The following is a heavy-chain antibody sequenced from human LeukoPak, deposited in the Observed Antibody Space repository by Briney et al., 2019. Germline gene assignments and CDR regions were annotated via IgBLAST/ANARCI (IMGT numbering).Heavy chain of an antibody. Sequence: GRSLRLSCAASGFTFSSYGMHWVRQAPGKGLEWVAVTSYDGSNKYYADSVKGRFTISRDNSKNTLYLQMNSLRAEDTAVYYCAKDRGSGWYTFGYWGQGTLVTVSS. J-gene: IGHJ4*02. D-gene: IGHD6-19*01. CDR1: GFTFSSYG. CDR2: TSYDGSNK. V-gene: IGHV3-30*18. CDR3: AKDRGSGWYTFGY.